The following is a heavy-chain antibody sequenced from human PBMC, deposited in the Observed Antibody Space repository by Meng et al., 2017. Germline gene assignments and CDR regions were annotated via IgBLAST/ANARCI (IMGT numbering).Heavy chain of an antibody. CDR2: INTNTGNP. CDR1: GYTFTSYA. CDR3: ARGGAASSFDY. D-gene: IGHD1-26*01. J-gene: IGHJ4*02. Sequence: QVQLVQSGSELEKPGASLNVSCKASGYTFTSYAMNWGRQAPGEGVEWMGWINTNTGNPTYAQGFTGRFVFSLDTSVSTAYLQISSLKAEDTAVYYCARGGAASSFDYWGQGTLVTVSS. V-gene: IGHV7-4-1*02.